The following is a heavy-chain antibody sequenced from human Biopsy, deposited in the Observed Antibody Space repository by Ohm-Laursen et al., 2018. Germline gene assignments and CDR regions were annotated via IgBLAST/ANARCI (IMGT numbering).Heavy chain of an antibody. V-gene: IGHV1-46*02. CDR2: INPTGKYT. J-gene: IGHJ4*02. CDR1: GYSFHTYY. Sequence: VSSVKVSCKTSGYSFHTYYIHWVRQAPGQGLEWVGYINPTGKYTRSAQRFQGRVSMSRDTSTSTVYSELTSLTSDDTGVYYCARPRGEATAIADGLDSWGQGTLVTVSS. CDR3: ARPRGEATAIADGLDS. D-gene: IGHD2-21*02.